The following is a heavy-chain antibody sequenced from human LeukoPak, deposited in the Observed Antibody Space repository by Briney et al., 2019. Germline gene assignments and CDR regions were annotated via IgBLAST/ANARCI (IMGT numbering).Heavy chain of an antibody. CDR1: GFTFSDYY. J-gene: IGHJ5*02. V-gene: IGHV3-11*06. CDR3: ARDRWLVCSSTSCYRGPAGFDP. Sequence: GGSLRLSCAASGFTFSDYYMSWMRQAPGKGLEGVSYISSSSSYTNYADSVKGRFTISRDNAKNSLYLQMNRLRAEDTAVYYCARDRWLVCSSTSCYRGPAGFDPWGQGTLVTVSS. CDR2: ISSSSSYT. D-gene: IGHD2-2*02.